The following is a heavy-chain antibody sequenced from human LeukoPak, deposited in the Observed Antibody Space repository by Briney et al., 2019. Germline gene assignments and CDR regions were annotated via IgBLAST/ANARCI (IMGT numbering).Heavy chain of an antibody. CDR2: IYSGGST. Sequence: PGGSLRLSCAASGFTVSSNYMSWVRQAPGKGLEWVSVIYSGGSTYYADSVKGRFTISRDNSNNTLYLQMNSLRGADTAVYYCAKDRVRGVLYYYGMDVWGQGTTVTVSS. V-gene: IGHV3-53*05. CDR3: AKDRVRGVLYYYGMDV. D-gene: IGHD3-10*01. CDR1: GFTVSSNY. J-gene: IGHJ6*02.